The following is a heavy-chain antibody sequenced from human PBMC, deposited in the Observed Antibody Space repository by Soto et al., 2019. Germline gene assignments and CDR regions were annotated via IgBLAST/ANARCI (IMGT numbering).Heavy chain of an antibody. V-gene: IGHV4-30-4*01. CDR1: GDSISNLDYF. CDR2: IYKSATT. Sequence: SETLSLTCSVSGDSISNLDYFWAWIRQPPGQALEYIGYIYKSATTYYNPSFESRVAISVDTSKSQFSLNVTSVTAADTAVYFCARGRYCLTGRCFPNWFDSWGQGARVTVSS. D-gene: IGHD7-27*01. J-gene: IGHJ5*01. CDR3: ARGRYCLTGRCFPNWFDS.